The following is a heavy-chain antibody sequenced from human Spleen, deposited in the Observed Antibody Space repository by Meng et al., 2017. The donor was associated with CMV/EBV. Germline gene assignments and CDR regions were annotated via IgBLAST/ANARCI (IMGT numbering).Heavy chain of an antibody. CDR3: ARYCSSTDCYTNVFDY. Sequence: GSLSRGDYCWSWIRQPPGKGLEWIGYIYSAGSTYYNPSLKSRVSISVHTSKNQFSLRLSSVTAADTAVYYCARYCSSTDCYTNVFDYWGQGTLVTVSS. D-gene: IGHD2-2*02. J-gene: IGHJ4*02. V-gene: IGHV4-31*02. CDR1: GSLSRGDYC. CDR2: IYSAGST.